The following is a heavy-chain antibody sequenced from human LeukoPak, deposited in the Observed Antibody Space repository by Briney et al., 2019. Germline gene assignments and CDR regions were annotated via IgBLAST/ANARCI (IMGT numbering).Heavy chain of an antibody. V-gene: IGHV3-21*01. J-gene: IGHJ4*02. CDR2: ISGSSSDI. D-gene: IGHD1-26*01. CDR3: ARRGYHDYSGFDY. Sequence: PGGSLRLSCDASGFSINTYTMYWVRQAPGKGLEWVSSISGSSSDIYYADSVKGRFTISRDNAKNSLYLQMKSLRAEDTAVYYCARRGYHDYSGFDYWGQGTLVTVSS. CDR1: GFSINTYT.